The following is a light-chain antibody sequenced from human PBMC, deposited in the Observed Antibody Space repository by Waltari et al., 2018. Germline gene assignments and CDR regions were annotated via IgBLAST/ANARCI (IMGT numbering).Light chain of an antibody. CDR1: QSIIGR. Sequence: DIQMTQSPSTLSASIGDRVTITCRASQSIIGRLAWYHQKPGKAPILLICDTSSLEVGVPSRFSGSGYGTEFTLTIRSLQPDASATYYCQQYHTYKMFGQGTKVEI. J-gene: IGKJ1*01. CDR2: DTS. V-gene: IGKV1-5*01. CDR3: QQYHTYKM.